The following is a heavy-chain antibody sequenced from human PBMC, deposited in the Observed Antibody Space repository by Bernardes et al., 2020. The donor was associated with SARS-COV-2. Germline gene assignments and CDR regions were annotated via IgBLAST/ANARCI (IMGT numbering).Heavy chain of an antibody. J-gene: IGHJ5*02. CDR1: GESFSDYY. CDR2: IYHSGST. D-gene: IGHD6-6*01. CDR3: AREYSTSSRLNWFDP. V-gene: IGHV4-34*01. Sequence: SETLSLTCAVHGESFSDYYWTWIRQPPGKGLEWIGEIYHSGSTNYNPSLKSRVTISVDTSKNQFSLKLNSVTAADTAVYYCAREYSTSSRLNWFDPWGQGTLVTVSS.